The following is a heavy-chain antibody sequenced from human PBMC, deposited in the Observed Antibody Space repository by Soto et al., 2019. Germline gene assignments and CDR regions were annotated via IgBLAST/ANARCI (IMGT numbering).Heavy chain of an antibody. J-gene: IGHJ4*02. D-gene: IGHD1-26*01. Sequence: SGPTLVNPTQTLTLTCTFSGFSLSTSGVGVGWIRQPPGKALEWLALIYWNDDKRYSPSLKSRLTITKDTSKNQVVLTMTNMDPVDTATYYCANDSGTHPAFDYWGQGTLVTVSS. CDR1: GFSLSTSGVG. CDR2: IYWNDDK. V-gene: IGHV2-5*01. CDR3: ANDSGTHPAFDY.